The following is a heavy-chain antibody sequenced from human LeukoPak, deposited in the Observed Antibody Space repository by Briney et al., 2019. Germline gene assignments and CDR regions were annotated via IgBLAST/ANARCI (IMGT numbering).Heavy chain of an antibody. CDR1: GFTFSSYS. D-gene: IGHD3-22*01. CDR3: ARDTYYYDSSGFAFDI. V-gene: IGHV3-48*04. J-gene: IGHJ3*02. Sequence: GGSLRLSCAASGFTFSSYSMNWVRQAPGKGLEWVSYTSSSSSAIYYADSVKGRFTISRDNAKNSLYLQMNSLRAEDTAVYYCARDTYYYDSSGFAFDIWGQGTMVTVSS. CDR2: TSSSSSAI.